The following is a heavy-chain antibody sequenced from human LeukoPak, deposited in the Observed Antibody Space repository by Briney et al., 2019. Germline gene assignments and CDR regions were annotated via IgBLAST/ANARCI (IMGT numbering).Heavy chain of an antibody. CDR1: GFTFSSYG. D-gene: IGHD2-2*01. CDR3: AKVPVVVPPVHFDY. Sequence: GGSLRLSCAAYGFTFSSYGMHWVRQAPGKGLEWVAVIWYDGSNKYYADSVKGRFTISRDNSKNTLYLQMNSLRAEDTAVYYCAKVPVVVPPVHFDYWGQGTLVTVSS. CDR2: IWYDGSNK. J-gene: IGHJ4*02. V-gene: IGHV3-33*06.